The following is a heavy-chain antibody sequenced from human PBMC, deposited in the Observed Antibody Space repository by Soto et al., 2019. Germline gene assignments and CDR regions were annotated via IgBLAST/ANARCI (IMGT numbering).Heavy chain of an antibody. CDR1: GFNFDDYA. Sequence: GGSLRLSCAASGFNFDDYAMHWVRQAPGKGLEWVAGITWNSGNIAYADSVKGRFTISRDNAKNSLYLQMNSLRPEDAAFYFCAKDHLGGAMAVPFFDSRGHGALVTVSS. J-gene: IGHJ4*01. V-gene: IGHV3-9*01. CDR2: ITWNSGNI. CDR3: AKDHLGGAMAVPFFDS. D-gene: IGHD3-16*01.